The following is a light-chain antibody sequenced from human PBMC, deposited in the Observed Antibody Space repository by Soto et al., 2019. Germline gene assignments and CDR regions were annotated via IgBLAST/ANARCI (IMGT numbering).Light chain of an antibody. J-gene: IGLJ2*01. V-gene: IGLV2-18*02. CDR1: SSDVGSYNR. Sequence: QSVLTQPPSVSGSPGQSVTISCTGTSSDVGSYNRVSWYQQPPGTAPKLMIYEVSNLPSGVPDRFSGAKSGNTASLTISGLHAEDEADYYCSSYTSSSTLVFGGGTKLTVL. CDR3: SSYTSSSTLV. CDR2: EVS.